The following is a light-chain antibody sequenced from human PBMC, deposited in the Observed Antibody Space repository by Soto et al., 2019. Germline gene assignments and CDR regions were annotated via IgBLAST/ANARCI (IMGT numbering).Light chain of an antibody. J-gene: IGLJ1*01. CDR3: NSYTSSSLYV. V-gene: IGLV2-14*01. Sequence: QSALTQPASVSGSPGQSITISCTGTSSDFGGYNFVSWYEQHPGKAPKLMIYEVTNRPSGVSNLFSGSKSGNTASLTISGLQAEDEADYYCNSYTSSSLYVFGTGTKLTVL. CDR1: SSDFGGYNF. CDR2: EVT.